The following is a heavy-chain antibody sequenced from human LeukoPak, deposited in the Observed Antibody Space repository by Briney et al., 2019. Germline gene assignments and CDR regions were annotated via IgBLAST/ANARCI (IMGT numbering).Heavy chain of an antibody. CDR2: ISSSSSTI. D-gene: IGHD1-26*01. Sequence: GGSLRLSCAASGSTFSSYSMNWVRQAPGKGLEWVSYISSSSSTIYYADSVKGRFTISRDNAKNSLYLQMNSLRAEDTAVYYCARDRPYSGSYSGRPIDYWGQGTLVTVSS. V-gene: IGHV3-48*04. J-gene: IGHJ4*02. CDR1: GSTFSSYS. CDR3: ARDRPYSGSYSGRPIDY.